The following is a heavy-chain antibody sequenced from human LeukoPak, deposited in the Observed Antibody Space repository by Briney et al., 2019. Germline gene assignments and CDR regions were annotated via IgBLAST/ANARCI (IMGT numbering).Heavy chain of an antibody. CDR3: TTDQCSGYYYYYGMDV. Sequence: GGSLRLSCAASGFTFSNAWMSWVRQAPGKGLEWVGRIKSKTDGGTTDYAAPVKGRFTISRDDSKNTLYLQMNSLKTEDTAVYYCTTDQCSGYYYYYGMDVWGKGTTVTVSS. J-gene: IGHJ6*04. CDR2: IKSKTDGGTT. D-gene: IGHD6-19*01. CDR1: GFTFSNAW. V-gene: IGHV3-15*01.